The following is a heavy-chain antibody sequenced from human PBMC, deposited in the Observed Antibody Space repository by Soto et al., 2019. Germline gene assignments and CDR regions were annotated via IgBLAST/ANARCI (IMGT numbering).Heavy chain of an antibody. V-gene: IGHV3-13*01. D-gene: IGHD2-15*01. CDR1: GFTFRGFD. J-gene: IGHJ4*02. CDR2: IGTAGDT. Sequence: LRLSCEASGFTFRGFDMHWVRQPTGKGLEWVSTIGTAGDTYYAVSVKGRFTISRDNAKNSLSLQMNSLRAGDTAVYFCARGQEVGAHFFDSWRQGTQVTVSS. CDR3: ARGQEVGAHFFDS.